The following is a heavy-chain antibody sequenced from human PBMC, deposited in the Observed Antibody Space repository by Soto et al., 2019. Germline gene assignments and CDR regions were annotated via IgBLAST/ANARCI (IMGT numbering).Heavy chain of an antibody. CDR3: VRDDRWAFDI. CDR2: ISVGSGSI. CDR1: GFSFRSYA. V-gene: IGHV3-48*01. J-gene: IGHJ3*02. D-gene: IGHD3-22*01. Sequence: EEQLVESGGGLVQPGGSLRVSCAASGFSFRSYAMNWVRQAPGKGLEWVSYISVGSGSIFYADSVKGRFTISRDDAKNSLYLKMKTLRGEDTAVYYYVRDDRWAFDIWGQGTMVTVSS.